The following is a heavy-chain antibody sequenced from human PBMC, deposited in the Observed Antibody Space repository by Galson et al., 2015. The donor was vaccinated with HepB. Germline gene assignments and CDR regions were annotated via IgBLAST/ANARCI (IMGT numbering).Heavy chain of an antibody. CDR1: GYTSSDYA. CDR2: INGGNGNT. Sequence: SVKVSCKASGYTSSDYAMYWARQAPGQRLEWMGWINGGNGNTDYSQNFQGRVAITRDTSANTAYMELSSLRSEDTAVYYCACRVAAGGLFVFWGQGTLVTVSS. V-gene: IGHV1-3*01. D-gene: IGHD2-15*01. CDR3: ACRVAAGGLFVF. J-gene: IGHJ4*02.